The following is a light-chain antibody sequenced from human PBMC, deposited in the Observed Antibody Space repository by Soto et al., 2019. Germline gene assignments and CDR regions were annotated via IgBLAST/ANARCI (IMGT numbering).Light chain of an antibody. CDR3: QPYNTYVT. Sequence: DIQMTQSPSTLSASVGDRVTITCRASQSINSWLAWYQQKPGKAPKLLIYKASSLESGVPSRFSGSGSGTEFTLTISSLQSDDFAPYYCQPYNTYVTFGGGTKVEIK. J-gene: IGKJ4*01. CDR1: QSINSW. CDR2: KAS. V-gene: IGKV1-5*03.